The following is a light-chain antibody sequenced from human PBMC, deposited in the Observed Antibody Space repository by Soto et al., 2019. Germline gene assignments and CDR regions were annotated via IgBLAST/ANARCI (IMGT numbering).Light chain of an antibody. V-gene: IGKV1-5*01. CDR1: QSISSW. CDR2: DAS. J-gene: IGKJ1*01. CDR3: QQYNSLWT. Sequence: DIQMTQSPSTLSASVGDRVTITCRASQSISSWLAWYQQKPGKAPKLLIYDASNLESGVPSRFSGSGSGTEFTLSISSLQPDDFATYYCQQYNSLWTFGQGTKVEGK.